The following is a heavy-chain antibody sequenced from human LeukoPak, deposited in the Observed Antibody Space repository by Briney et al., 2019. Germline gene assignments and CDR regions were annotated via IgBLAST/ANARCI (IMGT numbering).Heavy chain of an antibody. Sequence: SSETLSLTCAVCGGSFSGYYWSWIRQPPGKGLEWIGEINHSGSTNYNPSLESRVTISVDTSKNQFSLKLSSVTAADTAVYYCARVGTMVRGVMSGFDPWGQGTLVTVSS. CDR1: GGSFSGYY. V-gene: IGHV4-34*01. J-gene: IGHJ5*02. CDR2: INHSGST. CDR3: ARVGTMVRGVMSGFDP. D-gene: IGHD3-10*01.